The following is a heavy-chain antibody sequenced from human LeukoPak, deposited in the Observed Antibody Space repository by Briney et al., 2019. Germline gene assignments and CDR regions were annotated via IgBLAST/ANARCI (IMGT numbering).Heavy chain of an antibody. CDR2: ISAYNGNT. V-gene: IGHV1-18*01. Sequence: ASVKVSCKASGYTFTSYGMSWVRQAPGQGLEWMGWISAYNGNTNYAQKLQGRVTMTTDTSTSTAYMELRSLRSDDTAVYYCARKWYSSWSYYFDYWGQGTLVTVSS. J-gene: IGHJ4*02. CDR3: ARKWYSSWSYYFDY. CDR1: GYTFTSYG. D-gene: IGHD6-13*01.